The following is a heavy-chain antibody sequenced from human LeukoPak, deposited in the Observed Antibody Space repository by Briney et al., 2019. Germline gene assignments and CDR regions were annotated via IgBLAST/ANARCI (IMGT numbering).Heavy chain of an antibody. CDR1: GYSISSGHY. CDR3: ARKEDY. CDR2: IYHTGIT. Sequence: SETLSLTCTVSGYSISSGHYWGWIRQPPGKGLEWIGSIYHTGITQYNPSLKSRVTISLDTSKNQFSLKLSSVTAADTAVYYCARKEDYWGQGTLVTVSS. V-gene: IGHV4-38-2*02. J-gene: IGHJ4*02.